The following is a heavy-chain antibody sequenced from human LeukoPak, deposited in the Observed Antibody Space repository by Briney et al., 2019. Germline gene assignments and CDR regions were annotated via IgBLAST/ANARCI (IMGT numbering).Heavy chain of an antibody. Sequence: GGSLRLSCAASGFTFNPYTMNWVRQAPGKGLEWVSSITSSSNYIYYADSVKGRFTISRDNAQNSLYLQMNNLRAEDTAVYYCVRVFGLFDILTGSYPDLWGQGTLVTVSS. CDR3: VRVFGLFDILTGSYPDL. V-gene: IGHV3-21*01. J-gene: IGHJ5*02. D-gene: IGHD3-9*01. CDR1: GFTFNPYT. CDR2: ITSSSNYI.